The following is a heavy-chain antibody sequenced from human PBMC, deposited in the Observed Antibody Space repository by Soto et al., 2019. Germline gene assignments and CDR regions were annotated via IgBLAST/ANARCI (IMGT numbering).Heavy chain of an antibody. V-gene: IGHV4-4*02. Sequence: SETLSLTCAVSGGSISSSNWWSFVRQPPGKGLEWIGEIYHSGSTNYNPSLKSRVTISVDKSKNQFSLKLSSVTAADTAVYYCARTYYYDSSGRPRSAFDIWGQGTMVTVSS. CDR2: IYHSGST. CDR1: GGSISSSNW. J-gene: IGHJ3*02. D-gene: IGHD3-22*01. CDR3: ARTYYYDSSGRPRSAFDI.